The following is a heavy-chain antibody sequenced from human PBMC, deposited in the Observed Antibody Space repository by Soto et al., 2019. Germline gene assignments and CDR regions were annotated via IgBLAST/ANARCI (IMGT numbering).Heavy chain of an antibody. Sequence: QVQLVQSGPEVKRPGASVKVSCKTSGYAFTSYYVHWVRQAPGQGLEWIGIIYPSGGDSSSAQKFLGRVTLSSDTSTSTVFMELSSLRYEDTAVYYCARRETQFGEDAIDMWGQGTVVTVSS. CDR1: GYAFTSYY. V-gene: IGHV1-46*01. CDR3: ARRETQFGEDAIDM. CDR2: IYPSGGDS. D-gene: IGHD3-10*01. J-gene: IGHJ3*02.